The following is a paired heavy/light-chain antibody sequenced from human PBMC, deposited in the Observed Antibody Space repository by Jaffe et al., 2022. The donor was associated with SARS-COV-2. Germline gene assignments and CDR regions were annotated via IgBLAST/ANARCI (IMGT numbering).Heavy chain of an antibody. CDR3: AKDYYSSTYYYYMDV. V-gene: IGHV3-23*04. CDR2: ISASGGST. J-gene: IGHJ6*03. CDR1: GFTFSTYA. Sequence: EVQLVESGGGLVQPGGSLRLSCAASGFTFSTYAMTWVRQAPGMGLEWVSAISASGGSTYYADSVKGRFTISRDNSKHTLYLQMNSLRAEDTAVYYCAKDYYSSTYYYYMDVWGKGTTVTVSS. D-gene: IGHD3-10*01.
Light chain of an antibody. V-gene: IGKV3-20*01. Sequence: EIVLTQSPVTLSLSPGERATLSCRASQSVSSSDLAWYQQMPGQAPRLLIYGASSRATGIPDRFSGSGSGTDFSLTISRLEPEDFAVYYCQQYGSSPRTFGQGTEVEIK. J-gene: IGKJ1*01. CDR1: QSVSSSD. CDR2: GAS. CDR3: QQYGSSPRT.